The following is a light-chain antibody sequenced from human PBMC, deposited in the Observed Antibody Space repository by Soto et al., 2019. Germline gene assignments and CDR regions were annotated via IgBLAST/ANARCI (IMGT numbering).Light chain of an antibody. CDR2: DVS. CDR3: CSYTTSSTYV. V-gene: IGLV2-14*03. J-gene: IGLJ1*01. Sequence: QCALTQPASVSGSPGQSIAISCTGTSSDVGGYNYVSWYQQHPGKAPRLMIYDVSNRPSGVSNRFSGSKSGNTASLTISGLQAEDEADYYCCSYTTSSTYVFGTGTKVTVL. CDR1: SSDVGGYNY.